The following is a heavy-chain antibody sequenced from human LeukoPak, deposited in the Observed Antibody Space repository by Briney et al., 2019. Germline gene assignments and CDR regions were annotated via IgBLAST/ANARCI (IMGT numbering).Heavy chain of an antibody. J-gene: IGHJ4*02. CDR3: ARGGLAIFGVVARGGDY. Sequence: ASVKVSCKASGYTFTGYYMHWVRQAPGQGLEWMGWINPNSGGTNYAQKFQGRVTMTRDTSISTAYMELSRLRSDDTAVYYCARGGLAIFGVVARGGDYWGQGALVTISS. CDR2: INPNSGGT. D-gene: IGHD3-3*01. V-gene: IGHV1-2*02. CDR1: GYTFTGYY.